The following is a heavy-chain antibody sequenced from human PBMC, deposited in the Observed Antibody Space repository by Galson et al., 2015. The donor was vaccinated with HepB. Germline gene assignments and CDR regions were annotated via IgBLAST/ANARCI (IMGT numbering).Heavy chain of an antibody. J-gene: IGHJ6*03. CDR1: GYSFRNYW. D-gene: IGHD2-2*01. CDR3: ARLGHEGYHYYYMHV. V-gene: IGHV5-51*01. Sequence: QSGAEVKKPGESLKISCKASGYSFRNYWIGWVRQMPGKGLECMGIIYPGDSETRYSPSFQGQVTLSADKSTNTAYLQWSSLKASDTAMCYCARLGHEGYHYYYMHVWGKGTTVTVSS. CDR2: IYPGDSET.